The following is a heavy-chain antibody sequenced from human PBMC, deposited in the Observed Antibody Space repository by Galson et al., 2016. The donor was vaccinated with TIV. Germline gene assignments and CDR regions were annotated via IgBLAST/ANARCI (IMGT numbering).Heavy chain of an antibody. J-gene: IGHJ4*02. CDR3: ARARRGYCSGGSCLPGY. CDR2: IIPISGTP. Sequence: SVKVSCKASGGTFSRFAISWVRQAPGQGLEWMGSIIPISGTPKYAQKFQGRVTMTSNTSVNTAYMEVRSLRFEDTAVYYCARARRGYCSGGSCLPGYWGQGTLVTVSS. CDR1: GGTFSRFA. V-gene: IGHV1-69*05. D-gene: IGHD2-15*01.